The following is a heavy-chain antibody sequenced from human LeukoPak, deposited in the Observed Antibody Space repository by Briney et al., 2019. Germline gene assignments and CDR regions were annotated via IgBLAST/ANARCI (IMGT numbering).Heavy chain of an antibody. V-gene: IGHV3-7*01. J-gene: IGHJ4*02. CDR3: ARVYYYDNPFDY. D-gene: IGHD3-22*01. Sequence: GGSLRLSCTASGFTFSSYWMSWVRQAPGKGLEWVANVKHDGSEKYYVDSVKGRFTISRDNAKNSLYLQMNSLRAEDTAVYYCARVYYYDNPFDYWGQGTLVTVSS. CDR1: GFTFSSYW. CDR2: VKHDGSEK.